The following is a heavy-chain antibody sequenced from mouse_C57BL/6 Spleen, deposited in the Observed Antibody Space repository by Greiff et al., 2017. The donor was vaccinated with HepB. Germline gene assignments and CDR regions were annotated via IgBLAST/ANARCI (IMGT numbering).Heavy chain of an antibody. V-gene: IGHV7-3*01. J-gene: IGHJ2*01. Sequence: EVNVVESGGGLVQPGGSLSLSCAASGFTFTDYYMSWVRQPPGKALEWLGFIRNKANGYTTEYSASVKGRFTISRDNSQSILYLQMNALRAEDSATYYCARSSYYYGSPYFDYWGQGTTLTVSS. CDR1: GFTFTDYY. CDR3: ARSSYYYGSPYFDY. D-gene: IGHD1-1*01. CDR2: IRNKANGYTT.